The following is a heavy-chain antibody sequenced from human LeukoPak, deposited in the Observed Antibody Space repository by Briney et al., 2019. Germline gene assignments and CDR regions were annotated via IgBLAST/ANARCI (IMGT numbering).Heavy chain of an antibody. J-gene: IGHJ3*02. CDR1: GYTFTGYY. V-gene: IGHV1-2*02. Sequence: ASVKVSCKASGYTFTGYYIHWVRQAPGQGLEWMGWINPNSGGTNYPQKFQGRVTMTRDTSISTAYMELSRLRSAVSDDTAVYYCAGVKGNCYSRGFDIWGQGTMVTVSS. CDR3: AGVKGNCYSRGFDI. D-gene: IGHD2-15*01. CDR2: INPNSGGT.